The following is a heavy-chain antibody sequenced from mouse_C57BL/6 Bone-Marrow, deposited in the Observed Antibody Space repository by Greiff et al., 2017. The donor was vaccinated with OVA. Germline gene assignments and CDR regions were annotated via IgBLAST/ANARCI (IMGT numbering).Heavy chain of an antibody. V-gene: IGHV1-15*01. D-gene: IGHD4-1*01. Sequence: QVQLQQSGAELVRPGASVTLSCKASGYTFTDYEMHWVKQTPVHGLEWIGAIDPETGGTAYNQKFKGKAILTADKSSSTAYMELRSLTSEDAAVYYCTRRALGRGFDYWGQGTTLTVSS. CDR1: GYTFTDYE. J-gene: IGHJ2*01. CDR2: IDPETGGT. CDR3: TRRALGRGFDY.